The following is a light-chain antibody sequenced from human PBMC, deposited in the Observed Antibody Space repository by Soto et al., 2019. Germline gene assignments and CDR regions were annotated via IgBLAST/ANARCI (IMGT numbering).Light chain of an antibody. CDR1: SSDVGAYYY. CDR3: SSYTASSTLWV. J-gene: IGLJ1*01. Sequence: QSALTQPASVPGSPGQSITISCTGASSDVGAYYYVSWYQHYPGKAPKLMIYEVTNRPSGVSNRFSGSKSGNTASLTISGLQAKDEADYYCSSYTASSTLWVFGTGTKVTVL. CDR2: EVT. V-gene: IGLV2-14*01.